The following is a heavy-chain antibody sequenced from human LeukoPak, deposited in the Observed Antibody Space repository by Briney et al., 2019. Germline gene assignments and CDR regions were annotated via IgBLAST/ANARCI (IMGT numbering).Heavy chain of an antibody. CDR1: GGSISGYY. CDR2: IYYSGST. V-gene: IGHV4-59*01. J-gene: IGHJ4*02. D-gene: IGHD1-1*01. Sequence: SEALSLTCTVSGGSISGYYWTWIRQPPGKGLEYIGYIYYSGSTNHNPSLKSRVTISVDTSKNQFSLKLSSVTAADTAVYYCARGRYTFDYWGQGTLVTVSS. CDR3: ARGRYTFDY.